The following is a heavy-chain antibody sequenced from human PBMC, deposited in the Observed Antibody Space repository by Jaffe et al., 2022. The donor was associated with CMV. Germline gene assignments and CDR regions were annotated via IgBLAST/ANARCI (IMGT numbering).Heavy chain of an antibody. Sequence: QVQIVQSGAEVKKPGASVKVSCTASGYTFSNYAMHWVRQAPGQRLEWMGWINADNGNTKYSQNFQGRVTITRDTSASTAYMELSSLRSEDTAVYYCARSKRYYDSSGNLLLDVWGKGTTVTVSS. CDR2: INADNGNT. J-gene: IGHJ6*04. CDR3: ARSKRYYDSSGNLLLDV. V-gene: IGHV1-3*01. CDR1: GYTFSNYA. D-gene: IGHD3-22*01.